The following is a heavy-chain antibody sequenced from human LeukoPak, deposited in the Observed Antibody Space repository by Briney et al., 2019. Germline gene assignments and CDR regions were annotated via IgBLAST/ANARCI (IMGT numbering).Heavy chain of an antibody. CDR1: GYTFTSYY. J-gene: IGHJ6*02. CDR2: INPSGGST. D-gene: IGHD2/OR15-2a*01. CDR3: ARAFRKDNYYYYGMDV. Sequence: ASVKVSCKASGYTFTSYYMHWMRQAPGQGLEWMGIINPSGGSTSYAQKFQGRVTMTRDTSTSTVYMELSSLRSEDTAVYYCARAFRKDNYYYYGMDVWGQGTTVTVSS. V-gene: IGHV1-46*01.